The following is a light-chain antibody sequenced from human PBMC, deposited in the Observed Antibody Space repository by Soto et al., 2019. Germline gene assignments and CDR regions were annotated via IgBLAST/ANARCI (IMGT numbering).Light chain of an antibody. CDR1: SSNIGSNT. J-gene: IGLJ1*01. CDR2: STS. V-gene: IGLV1-44*01. Sequence: QSVVTQPPSASGTPGQIVAISCSGSSSNIGSNTVTWYQQLPGTAPKLLIYSTSQRSSGVPGRFSGSKSGASASLSISGLHSEDEADYYCAAWDDRLDVYVFGTGTKLTVL. CDR3: AAWDDRLDVYV.